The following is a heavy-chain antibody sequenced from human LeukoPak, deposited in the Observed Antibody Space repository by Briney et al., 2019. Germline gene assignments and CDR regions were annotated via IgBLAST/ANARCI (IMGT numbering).Heavy chain of an antibody. J-gene: IGHJ6*02. CDR1: GFILNDYG. V-gene: IGHV3-33*01. D-gene: IGHD2-8*01. CDR3: ARDRHCVNGVCHSPPGMDV. CDR2: IWFDKNQ. Sequence: GGSLRLSCAASGFILNDYGMHRVRQAPGKGLEWVADIWFDKNQHFADSVKGRFAISRDNSKNTVYLQINSLRAEDTAVYYCARDRHCVNGVCHSPPGMDVWGQGTTVTVSS.